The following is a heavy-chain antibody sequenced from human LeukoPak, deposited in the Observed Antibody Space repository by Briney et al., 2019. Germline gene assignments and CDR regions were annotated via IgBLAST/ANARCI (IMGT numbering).Heavy chain of an antibody. V-gene: IGHV3-21*04. J-gene: IGHJ4*02. Sequence: GGSLRLSCAASGFTFSSYSMNWVRQAPGKGLEWVSSISSSSSYIYYADSVKGRFTISRDNSKNTLYLQMNSLRAEDTAVYYCAGSWYVRYYFDYWGQGTLVTVSS. CDR3: AGSWYVRYYFDY. D-gene: IGHD6-13*01. CDR1: GFTFSSYS. CDR2: ISSSSSYI.